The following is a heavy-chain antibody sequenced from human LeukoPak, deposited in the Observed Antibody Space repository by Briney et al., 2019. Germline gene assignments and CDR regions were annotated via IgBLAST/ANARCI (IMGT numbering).Heavy chain of an antibody. CDR2: IFTSGIA. Sequence: SETLSLTCTVSGDSIGTYYWNWIRQPAGKGLEWIGRIFTSGIANYNPSLKSRVTMSVDTSKNQFSLTLSSVTAADTAVYYCAREISGTYYNPLGYMDVWGKGTTVTVSS. D-gene: IGHD3-10*01. CDR3: AREISGTYYNPLGYMDV. V-gene: IGHV4-4*07. CDR1: GDSIGTYY. J-gene: IGHJ6*03.